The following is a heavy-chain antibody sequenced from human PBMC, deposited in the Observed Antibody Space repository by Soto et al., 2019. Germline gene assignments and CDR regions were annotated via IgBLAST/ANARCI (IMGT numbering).Heavy chain of an antibody. J-gene: IGHJ4*02. CDR3: ARHGSY. CDR1: GVSISSSSYY. Sequence: QLQLQESGPGLVKPSETLSLTCTVSGVSISSSSYYWGWFHQPPGKGLEWIGTIYYGGSSYSNPSLKSRVTISLDTSKNQFSLTLTSVTAADTAVYYCARHGSYWGQGTLVTVSS. CDR2: IYYGGSS. V-gene: IGHV4-39*01.